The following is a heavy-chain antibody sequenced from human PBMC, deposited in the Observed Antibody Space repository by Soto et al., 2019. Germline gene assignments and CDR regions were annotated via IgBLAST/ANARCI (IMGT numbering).Heavy chain of an antibody. J-gene: IGHJ5*02. D-gene: IGHD3-22*01. Sequence: KPSETLSLTCTVSGGSVSSGSYYWSWIRQPPGKGLEWIGYIYYSGSTNYNPSLKSRVTISVDTSKNQFSLKLSSVTAADTAVYYCAREMYYYDSSGYYQRYNWFDPWGQGTLVTVSS. CDR1: GGSVSSGSYY. V-gene: IGHV4-61*01. CDR2: IYYSGST. CDR3: AREMYYYDSSGYYQRYNWFDP.